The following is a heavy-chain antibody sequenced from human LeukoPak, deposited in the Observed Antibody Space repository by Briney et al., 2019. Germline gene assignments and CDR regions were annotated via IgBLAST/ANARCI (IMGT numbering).Heavy chain of an antibody. D-gene: IGHD3-10*01. CDR1: GFTFDDYA. V-gene: IGHV3-43*02. CDR2: IGGDGGST. CDR3: AKDITMVRGVIAPFGY. J-gene: IGHJ4*02. Sequence: GGSLRLSCAASGFTFDDYAMHWVRQAPGKGLEWVSLIGGDGGSTYYADSVKGRFTISRDNSKNSLYLQMNSLRTEDTALYYCAKDITMVRGVIAPFGYWGQGTLVTVSS.